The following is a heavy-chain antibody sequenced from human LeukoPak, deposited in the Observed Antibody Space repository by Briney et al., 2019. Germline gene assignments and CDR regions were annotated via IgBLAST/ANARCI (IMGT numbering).Heavy chain of an antibody. CDR1: GGSFSGYY. J-gene: IGHJ6*02. V-gene: IGHV4-34*01. Sequence: PSETLSLTCAVSGGSFSGYYWNWIRQPPGKGLEYIGEINHSGSTNYNPSLKSRVTISVDTSKKNFFLKVSSVTAADTAVYYCARGYSYGMDVWGQGTTVTVSS. CDR2: INHSGST. CDR3: ARGYSYGMDV.